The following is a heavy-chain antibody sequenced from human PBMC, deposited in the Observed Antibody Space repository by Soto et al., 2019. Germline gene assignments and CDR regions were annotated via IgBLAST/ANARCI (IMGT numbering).Heavy chain of an antibody. J-gene: IGHJ6*03. CDR3: ARGIRGYSGYAPMDV. V-gene: IGHV1-69*02. Sequence: ASVKVSCKASGGTFSSYTISWVRQAPGQGLEWMGRIIPILGIANYAQKFQGRVTITADKSTSTAYMELSSLRSEDTAVYYCARGIRGYSGYAPMDVWGKGTTVTVSS. D-gene: IGHD5-12*01. CDR1: GGTFSSYT. CDR2: IIPILGIA.